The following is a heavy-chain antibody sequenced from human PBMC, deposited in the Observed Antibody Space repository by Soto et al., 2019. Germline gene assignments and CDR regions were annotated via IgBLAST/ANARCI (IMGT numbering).Heavy chain of an antibody. CDR1: GFTFSSYS. CDR2: ISSSSSTI. J-gene: IGHJ4*02. CDR3: ARANYYGSPGDFDY. V-gene: IGHV3-48*01. D-gene: IGHD3-10*01. Sequence: ESGGGLVQPGGSLRLSSAASGFTFSSYSMNWVRQAPGKGLEWVSYISSSSSTIYYADSVKGRFTISRDNAKNSLYLQMNSLRAEDTAVYYCARANYYGSPGDFDYWGQGTLVTVSS.